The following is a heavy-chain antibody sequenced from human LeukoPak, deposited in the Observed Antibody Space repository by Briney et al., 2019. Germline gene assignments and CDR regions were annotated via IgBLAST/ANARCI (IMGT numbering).Heavy chain of an antibody. D-gene: IGHD3-3*02. CDR2: INHSGST. CDR3: ARHTISGFDP. J-gene: IGHJ5*02. Sequence: SETLSLTCAVYGGSFSGYYWSWIRQPPGKGLEWIGEINHSGSTNYNPSLKSRVTISVDTSKNQFSLKLSSVTAADTAVYYCARHTISGFDPWAQGTLVTVSS. V-gene: IGHV4-34*01. CDR1: GGSFSGYY.